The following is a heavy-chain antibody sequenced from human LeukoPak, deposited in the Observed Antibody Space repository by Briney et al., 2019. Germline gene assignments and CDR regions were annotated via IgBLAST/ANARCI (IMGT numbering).Heavy chain of an antibody. V-gene: IGHV3-66*01. CDR1: GFTVSRNY. D-gene: IGHD6-13*01. CDR2: IYSGGDT. CDR3: VRDIVPYSSNWYYFDY. Sequence: GGSLRLSCAASGFTVSRNYMSWVRQAPGKGLEWVSIIYSGGDTYYADSVKGRFTISRDNSKNTLYLQMNSLRAEDTAVYYCVRDIVPYSSNWYYFDYWGQGTLVTVSS. J-gene: IGHJ4*02.